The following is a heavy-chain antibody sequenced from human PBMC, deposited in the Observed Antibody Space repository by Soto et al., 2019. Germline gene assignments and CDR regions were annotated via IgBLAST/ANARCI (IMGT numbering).Heavy chain of an antibody. Sequence: VKVSCKASGGTFSSYAISWVRQAPGQGLEWMGGIIPIFGTANYAQKFQGRVTITADKSTSTAYMELSSLRSEDTAVYYCAGAYIVVVPAASMDVWGQGTTVTVSS. CDR2: IIPIFGTA. D-gene: IGHD2-2*01. CDR1: GGTFSSYA. V-gene: IGHV1-69*06. J-gene: IGHJ6*02. CDR3: AGAYIVVVPAASMDV.